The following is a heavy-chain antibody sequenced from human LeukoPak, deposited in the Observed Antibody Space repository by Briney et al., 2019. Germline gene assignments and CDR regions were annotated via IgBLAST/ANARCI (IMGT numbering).Heavy chain of an antibody. CDR1: GFTVSSNY. D-gene: IGHD1-1*01. J-gene: IGHJ4*02. CDR2: IYSGGST. Sequence: GGSLRLSCAASGFTVSSNYMSWVRQAPGKGLEWVSVIYSGGSTYYADSVKGRFTISRDNSKNTLYLQMNSLRAEDTAVYYCARVEYKQGFDYWGQGTLVTVSS. CDR3: ARVEYKQGFDY. V-gene: IGHV3-53*01.